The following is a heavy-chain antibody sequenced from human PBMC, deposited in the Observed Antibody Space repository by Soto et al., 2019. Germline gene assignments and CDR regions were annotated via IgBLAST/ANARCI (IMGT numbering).Heavy chain of an antibody. D-gene: IGHD6-13*01. CDR3: VKDQAGYSSSWYWFDP. CDR1: GLTFSSYA. CDR2: ISSNGGST. V-gene: IGHV3-64D*06. Sequence: PVGSLRLSCSASGLTFSSYAMHWVRQAPGKGLEYVSAISSNGGSTYYADSVKGRFTISRDNSKNTLYLQMSSLRAEDTAVYYCVKDQAGYSSSWYWFDPWGQGTLVTVSS. J-gene: IGHJ5*02.